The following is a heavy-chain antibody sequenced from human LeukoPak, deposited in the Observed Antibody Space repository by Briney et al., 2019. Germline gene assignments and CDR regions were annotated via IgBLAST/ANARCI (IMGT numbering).Heavy chain of an antibody. V-gene: IGHV3-23*01. D-gene: IGHD3-3*01. CDR3: AIGVVIPPQFDY. CDR2: ISGSGGST. CDR1: GFTFSSYA. Sequence: PGGSLRLSCAASGFTFSSYAMNWVRQAPGKGLEWVSAISGSGGSTYYTDSVKGRFTISRDNSKNTLYLQMNSLRAEDTAVYYCAIGVVIPPQFDYWGQGTLVTVSS. J-gene: IGHJ4*02.